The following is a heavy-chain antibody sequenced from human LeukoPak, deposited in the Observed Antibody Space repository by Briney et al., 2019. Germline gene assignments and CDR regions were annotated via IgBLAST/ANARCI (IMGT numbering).Heavy chain of an antibody. CDR3: ARGGRTMVRGSYYYYYGMDV. V-gene: IGHV3-13*05. Sequence: GGSLRLSCAAFGFTFSRYDMHWVPQATGKGLEWVSAIGTAGDPYYPGSVKGRFTISRENAKNSLYLQMNSLRAGDTAVYYCARGGRTMVRGSYYYYYGMDVWGKGTTVTVSS. CDR2: IGTAGDP. J-gene: IGHJ6*01. D-gene: IGHD3-10*01. CDR1: GFTFSRYD.